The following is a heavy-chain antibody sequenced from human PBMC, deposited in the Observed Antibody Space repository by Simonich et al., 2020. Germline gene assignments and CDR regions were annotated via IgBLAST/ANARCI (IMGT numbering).Heavy chain of an antibody. D-gene: IGHD2-2*01. CDR3: ARDPVVPAAIRNAFDI. Sequence: QVQLVQSGAEVKKPGASVKVSCKASGYTFTGYYMHWVRQAPGQGLEGMGWNNPNRGGTNYAQKFQGRVTMTRDTSTSTAYMELSRLRSDDTAVYYCARDPVVPAAIRNAFDIWGQGTMVTVSS. V-gene: IGHV1-2*02. J-gene: IGHJ3*02. CDR2: NNPNRGGT. CDR1: GYTFTGYY.